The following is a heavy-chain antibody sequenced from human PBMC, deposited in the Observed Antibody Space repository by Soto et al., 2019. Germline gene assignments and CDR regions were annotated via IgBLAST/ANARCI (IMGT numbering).Heavy chain of an antibody. CDR1: GGSINSGGSY. Sequence: SETLSLTCSVSGGSINSGGSYWSWIRQHPGKGLEWIGYIYYSGSTYYNPSLKSRVTISVDTSKNQYSLKLSSVTAADTAVYYCASASLYGYYYYYMDVWGKGTTVTVSS. V-gene: IGHV4-31*03. D-gene: IGHD4-17*01. CDR2: IYYSGST. CDR3: ASASLYGYYYYYMDV. J-gene: IGHJ6*03.